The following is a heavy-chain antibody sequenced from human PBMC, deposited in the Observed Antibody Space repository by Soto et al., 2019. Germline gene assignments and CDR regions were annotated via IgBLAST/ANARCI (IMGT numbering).Heavy chain of an antibody. CDR2: IWYDGSNK. CDR1: GFTFSSYG. D-gene: IGHD2-2*01. J-gene: IGHJ3*02. Sequence: QVQLVESGGGVVQPGRSLRLSCAASGFTFSSYGMHWVRQAPGKGLEWVAVIWYDGSNKYYADSVKGRFTISRDNSKNTLYLQMNSLRAEDTAAYYCATGGGAYCSSTSCYGDAFDIWGQGTMVTVSS. V-gene: IGHV3-33*01. CDR3: ATGGGAYCSSTSCYGDAFDI.